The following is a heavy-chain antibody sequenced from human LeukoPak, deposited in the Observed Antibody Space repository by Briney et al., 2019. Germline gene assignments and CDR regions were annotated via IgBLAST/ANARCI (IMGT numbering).Heavy chain of an antibody. Sequence: ASVKVSCKASGYTFTSYYMRWVRQAPGQGLEWMGIINPSGGSTSYAQKFQGRVTMTRDTSTSTVYMELSSLRSEDTAVYYCARDFVRYFDLHAFDIWGQGTMVTVSS. CDR2: INPSGGST. CDR1: GYTFTSYY. CDR3: ARDFVRYFDLHAFDI. V-gene: IGHV1-46*01. D-gene: IGHD3-9*01. J-gene: IGHJ3*02.